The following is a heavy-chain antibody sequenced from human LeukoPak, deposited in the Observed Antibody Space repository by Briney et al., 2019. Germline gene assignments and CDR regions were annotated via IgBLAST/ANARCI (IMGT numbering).Heavy chain of an antibody. Sequence: GGSLRLSCAASGFTFSSYAMHWVRQAPGKGLEWVSVIYSGGSTYYADSVKGRFTISRDNSKNTLYLQMNSLRAEDTAVYYCARDRIVGATSLGYYYGMDVWGQGTTVTVSS. CDR2: IYSGGST. J-gene: IGHJ6*02. CDR1: GFTFSSYA. V-gene: IGHV3-53*01. D-gene: IGHD1-26*01. CDR3: ARDRIVGATSLGYYYGMDV.